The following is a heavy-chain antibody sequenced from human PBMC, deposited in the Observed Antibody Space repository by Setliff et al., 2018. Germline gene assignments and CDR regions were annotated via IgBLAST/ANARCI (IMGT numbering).Heavy chain of an antibody. Sequence: SETLSLTCTVSDDSISSRHYYWSWIRQPAGKGLEWLGQIYTSWSTNYNPSLKGRATLSIDASKKQFSLKLTSVTAADTAVYYCAGMSGFLYMDVGGKGTTVTVSS. CDR3: AGMSGFLYMDV. CDR2: IYTSWST. D-gene: IGHD3-3*01. V-gene: IGHV4-61*09. J-gene: IGHJ6*03. CDR1: DDSISSRHYY.